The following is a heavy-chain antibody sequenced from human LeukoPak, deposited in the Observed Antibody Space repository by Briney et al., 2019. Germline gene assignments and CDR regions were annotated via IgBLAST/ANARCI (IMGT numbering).Heavy chain of an antibody. D-gene: IGHD3-10*01. Sequence: PGGSLRLSCAVSGFTFSSYSMNWVRQAPGKGLEWVSSITSSSSYIYYTDSVKGRFTISRDNAKNSLYLQMNSLRAEDTAVYYCAGGLLWFGESQPRSIRYHGMDVWGQGTTVTVSS. CDR3: AGGLLWFGESQPRSIRYHGMDV. J-gene: IGHJ6*02. V-gene: IGHV3-21*01. CDR2: ITSSSSYI. CDR1: GFTFSSYS.